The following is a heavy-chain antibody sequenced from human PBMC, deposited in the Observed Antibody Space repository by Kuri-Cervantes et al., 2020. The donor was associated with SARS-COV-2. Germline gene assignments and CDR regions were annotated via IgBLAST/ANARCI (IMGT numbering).Heavy chain of an antibody. V-gene: IGHV1-69*06. J-gene: IGHJ6*02. CDR1: GGTFSSYA. D-gene: IGHD2-15*01. CDR2: IIPIFGTA. Sequence: SVKVSCKASGGTFSSYAISWVRQAPGQGLEWMGGIIPIFGTANYAQKFQGRVTITADKSTSTTYMELSSLRSEDTAVYYCARSHGGVAAPKNYYYYGMDVWGQGTTVTVSS. CDR3: ARSHGGVAAPKNYYYYGMDV.